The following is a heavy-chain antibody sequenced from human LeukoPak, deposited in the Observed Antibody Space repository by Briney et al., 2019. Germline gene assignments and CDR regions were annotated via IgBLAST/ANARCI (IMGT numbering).Heavy chain of an antibody. D-gene: IGHD3-22*01. V-gene: IGHV4-38-2*01. CDR2: IHPIGNT. CDR1: GYSINSGFF. J-gene: IGHJ5*01. CDR3: SRQVHGSGYLKWFDS. Sequence: NTSETLSLTCDVSGYSINSGFFWAWIRQPPGKGLEWIGSIHPIGNTYYSPSLKSRITISLDTSKNQFSLKLTSVTAADTAVYFCSRQVHGSGYLKWFDSWGQGTRVTVSS.